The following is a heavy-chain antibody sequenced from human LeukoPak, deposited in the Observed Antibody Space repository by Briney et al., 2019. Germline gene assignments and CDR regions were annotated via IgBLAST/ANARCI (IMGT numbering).Heavy chain of an antibody. V-gene: IGHV3-53*01. D-gene: IGHD3-22*01. J-gene: IGHJ4*02. CDR2: IYSRGGT. CDR3: ARKTDSSGSGDY. CDR1: GFTFSSYA. Sequence: GGSLRLSCAASGFTFSSYAMSWVRQAPGKGLECVSVIYSRGGTYYADSVQGRFTISRDASKNTLFLQMNSLRADDTAVYYCARKTDSSGSGDYWGQGTLVTVSS.